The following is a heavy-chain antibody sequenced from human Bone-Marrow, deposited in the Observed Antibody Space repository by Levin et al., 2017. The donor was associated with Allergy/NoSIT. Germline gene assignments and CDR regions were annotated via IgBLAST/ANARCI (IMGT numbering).Heavy chain of an antibody. J-gene: IGHJ4*02. D-gene: IGHD2-21*01. CDR3: ARVNGRDLDY. Sequence: AGGSLRLSCAASGFSFSNYGIHWVRQAPGKGLEWVAVIRYDGSQEYYADSVKGRFTISRDNSKNMVYLQINSLRVEDTAVYYCARVNGRDLDYWGQGTLVTVSS. CDR1: GFSFSNYG. CDR2: IRYDGSQE. V-gene: IGHV3-33*01.